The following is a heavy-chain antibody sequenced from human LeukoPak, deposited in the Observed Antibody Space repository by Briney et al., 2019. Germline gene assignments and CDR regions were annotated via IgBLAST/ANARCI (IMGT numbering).Heavy chain of an antibody. D-gene: IGHD5-18*01. CDR1: GFTFSRSY. CDR2: ITTSSSYI. J-gene: IGHJ6*03. CDR3: AREVGGYSDYYYYYMDV. V-gene: IGHV3-21*01. Sequence: GSLRLSCAASGFTFSRSYMSWVRQAPGKGLEWVASITTSSSYIYYGASVKGRFTVSRDNARNSLFLEMDSLRAEDTAVYYCAREVGGYSDYYYYYMDVWGKGTTVTVSS.